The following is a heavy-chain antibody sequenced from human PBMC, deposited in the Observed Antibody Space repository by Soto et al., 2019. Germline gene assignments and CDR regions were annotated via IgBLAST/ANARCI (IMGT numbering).Heavy chain of an antibody. Sequence: SVKVSCKASGFTFTSSAVQWVRQARGQRLEWIGWIVVGSGNTNYAQKFQERVTITRDMSTSTVYMELSSLRSEDTAVYSCARDQAVAVADDAAFDIWGQGTMVTVSS. CDR2: IVVGSGNT. V-gene: IGHV1-58*01. J-gene: IGHJ3*02. CDR3: ARDQAVAVADDAAFDI. D-gene: IGHD6-19*01. CDR1: GFTFTSSA.